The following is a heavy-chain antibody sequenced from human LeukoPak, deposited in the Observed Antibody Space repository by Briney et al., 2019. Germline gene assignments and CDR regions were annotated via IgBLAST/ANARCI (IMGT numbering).Heavy chain of an antibody. V-gene: IGHV3-7*02. CDR1: GFPFTNNW. Sequence: GGSLRLSCAASGFPFTNNWMTWVRQAPGKGLEWVATIKQDGRETYYVDSVKGRFTISRVNARDSVFLQMNILRAEDAAVYYCARQRQGSFGSWGQGTLVTVSS. CDR3: ARQRQGSFGS. J-gene: IGHJ4*02. D-gene: IGHD3-10*01. CDR2: IKQDGRET.